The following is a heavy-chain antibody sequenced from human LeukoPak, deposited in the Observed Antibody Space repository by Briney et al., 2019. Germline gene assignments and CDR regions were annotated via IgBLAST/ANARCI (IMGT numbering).Heavy chain of an antibody. CDR1: GFTFSSYA. V-gene: IGHV3-23*01. J-gene: IGHJ4*02. CDR3: AKGGDTYYYGSGSY. Sequence: GGSLRLSCAASGFTFSSYAMSWVRQAPGEGLEWVSAISGSGGSTYYADSVKGRFTISRDNSKNTLYLQMNSLRAEDTAVYYCAKGGDTYYYGSGSYWGQGTLVTVSS. D-gene: IGHD3-10*01. CDR2: ISGSGGST.